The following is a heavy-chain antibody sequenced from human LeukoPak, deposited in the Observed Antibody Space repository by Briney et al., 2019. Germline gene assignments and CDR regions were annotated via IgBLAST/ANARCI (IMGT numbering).Heavy chain of an antibody. Sequence: ASVRVSCKASGYSFTSYGISWVRQAPGQGLEWMGWISAYNGDTNYAQKFQGRVTMTTDTSTSTAYMDLTSLRSDDTAVYYCARGGYYGSGSFPDYWGQGTLVTVSS. CDR1: GYSFTSYG. D-gene: IGHD3-10*01. CDR2: ISAYNGDT. J-gene: IGHJ4*02. V-gene: IGHV1-18*01. CDR3: ARGGYYGSGSFPDY.